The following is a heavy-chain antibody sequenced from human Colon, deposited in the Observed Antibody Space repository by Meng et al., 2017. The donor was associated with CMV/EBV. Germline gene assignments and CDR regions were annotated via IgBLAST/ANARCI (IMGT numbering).Heavy chain of an antibody. CDR2: IYSGGST. CDR3: TALNDRDASAI. Sequence: GESLKISCAASGFTVSSNYMSWVRQAPGKGLEWVSVIYSGGSTYYADSVKGRFTISRDNSKNTLYLQMNSLKIEDTAVYYCTALNDRDASAIWGQGTMVTVSS. J-gene: IGHJ3*02. V-gene: IGHV3-53*01. D-gene: IGHD1-1*01. CDR1: GFTVSSNY.